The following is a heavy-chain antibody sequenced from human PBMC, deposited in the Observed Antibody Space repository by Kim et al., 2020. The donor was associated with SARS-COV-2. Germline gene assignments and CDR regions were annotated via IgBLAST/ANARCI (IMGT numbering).Heavy chain of an antibody. J-gene: IGHJ6*02. D-gene: IGHD2-15*01. CDR3: ANTYCSGGSCYDYYYYGMDV. Sequence: RFTISRDNSKNTLYLQMNSLRAEDTAVYYCANTYCSGGSCYDYYYYGMDVWGQGTTVTVSS. V-gene: IGHV3-23*01.